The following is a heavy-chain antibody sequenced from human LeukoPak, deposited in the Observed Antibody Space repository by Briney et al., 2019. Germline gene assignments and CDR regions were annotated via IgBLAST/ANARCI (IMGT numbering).Heavy chain of an antibody. CDR2: INPNSGGT. Sequence: GASVKVSCKAPGYTFTGYYMHWVRQAPGQGLEWMGWINPNSGGTNYAQKFQGRVTMTRDTSISTAYMELRSLRSDDTAVYYCARVAVAASSWSDPWGQGTLVTVSS. D-gene: IGHD2-15*01. CDR3: ARVAVAASSWSDP. CDR1: GYTFTGYY. V-gene: IGHV1-2*02. J-gene: IGHJ5*02.